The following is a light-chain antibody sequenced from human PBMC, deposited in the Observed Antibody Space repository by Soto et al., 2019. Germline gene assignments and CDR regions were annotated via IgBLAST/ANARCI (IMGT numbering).Light chain of an antibody. CDR3: MSYTSSSVV. Sequence: QSALTQPASVSGSPGQSITISCSGTSNDVGASNHVSWYQQHPGKAPKLLLYEVTIRPSGVSNRFSGSKSGNTASLTISGLQTEDEADYYCMSYTSSSVVFGGGTKLTVL. CDR1: SNDVGASNH. CDR2: EVT. J-gene: IGLJ2*01. V-gene: IGLV2-14*01.